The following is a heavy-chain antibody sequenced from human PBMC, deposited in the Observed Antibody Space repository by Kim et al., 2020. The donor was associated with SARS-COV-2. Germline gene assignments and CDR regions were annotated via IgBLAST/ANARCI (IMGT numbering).Heavy chain of an antibody. J-gene: IGHJ4*02. Sequence: SETLSLTCTVSGGSVSSGSYYWSWIRQPPGKGLEWIGYIYYSGSTNYNPSLKSRVTISVDTSKNQFSLKLSSVTAADTAVYYCASNCGGDCYKYYFDYWGQGTLVTVSS. CDR3: ASNCGGDCYKYYFDY. V-gene: IGHV4-61*01. D-gene: IGHD2-21*02. CDR1: GGSVSSGSYY. CDR2: IYYSGST.